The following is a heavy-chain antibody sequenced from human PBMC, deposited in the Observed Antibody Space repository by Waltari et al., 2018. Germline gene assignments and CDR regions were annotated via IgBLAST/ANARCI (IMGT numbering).Heavy chain of an antibody. J-gene: IGHJ3*02. V-gene: IGHV3-33*01. D-gene: IGHD6-13*01. Sequence: QVQLVESGGGVVQPGRSLRLSCAASGFTFSSYGMHWVRQAPGKGLEWVAVIWCDGSNKYYADSVKCRFTISRDNSKNTLYLQMNSLRAEDTAVYYCASPNLQQLGALDAFDIWGQGTMVTVSS. CDR1: GFTFSSYG. CDR3: ASPNLQQLGALDAFDI. CDR2: IWCDGSNK.